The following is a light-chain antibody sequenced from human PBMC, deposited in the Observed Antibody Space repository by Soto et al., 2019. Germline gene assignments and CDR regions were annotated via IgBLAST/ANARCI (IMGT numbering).Light chain of an antibody. CDR1: GGDIGRYDF. CDR2: EVD. J-gene: IGLJ2*01. V-gene: IGLV2-8*01. CDR3: RAYAGGNIVL. Sequence: QSALTQPPSASGSPGQSVTISCSGTGGDIGRYDFVSWYQQYPGKVPKLLIYEVDKRPSGVPDRFSGSKSGDRASLTVSGLRPEDEANYNCRAYAGGNIVLFGGGTKVTVL.